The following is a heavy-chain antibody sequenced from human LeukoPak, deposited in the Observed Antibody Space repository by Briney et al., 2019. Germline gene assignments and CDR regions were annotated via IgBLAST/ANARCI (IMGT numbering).Heavy chain of an antibody. V-gene: IGHV3-66*01. D-gene: IGHD5-18*01. CDR1: GFTVSSNY. CDR3: ARVGRGDTYGYVDY. CDR2: PYSGGNT. J-gene: IGHJ4*02. Sequence: PGGSLRLSCAASGFTVSSNYMSWVRQTPGKGLAWVSVPYSGGNTYYADSVKGRFTISRDNSKNMLFLQMNSLRAEDTAVYYCARVGRGDTYGYVDYWGQGTLVTVSS.